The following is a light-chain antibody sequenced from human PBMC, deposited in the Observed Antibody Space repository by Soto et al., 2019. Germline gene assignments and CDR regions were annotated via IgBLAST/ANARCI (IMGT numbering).Light chain of an antibody. CDR2: DVS. CDR1: TSDVGSYNR. CDR3: TSYTSSSTLV. V-gene: IGLV2-18*02. J-gene: IGLJ3*02. Sequence: QSALTQPPSVSGSPGQSITISCTGTTSDVGSYNRVSWYQQPPGTAPKLMIYDVSDRPSGVPDRFSGSKSGNTASLTISGLQTEDEADYYCTSYTSSSTLVFGGGTKVTVL.